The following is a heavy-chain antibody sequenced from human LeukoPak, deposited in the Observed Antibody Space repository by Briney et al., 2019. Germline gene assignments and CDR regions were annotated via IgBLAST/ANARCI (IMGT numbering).Heavy chain of an antibody. D-gene: IGHD6-13*01. V-gene: IGHV1-18*01. CDR2: ISAYNGNT. CDR3: ARDLRLAAAGVFDY. Sequence: EASVKVSCKASGYTFTSYGISWVRQAPGQGLEWMGWISAYNGNTNYAQKLQGRVTMTTDTSTSTAYMELRSLRSDDTAVYYCARDLRLAAAGVFDYWGQGTLVTVSS. CDR1: GYTFTSYG. J-gene: IGHJ4*02.